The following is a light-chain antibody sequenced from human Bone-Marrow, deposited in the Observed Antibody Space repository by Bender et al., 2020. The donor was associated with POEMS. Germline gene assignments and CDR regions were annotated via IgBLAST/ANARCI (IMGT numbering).Light chain of an antibody. J-gene: IGLJ3*02. CDR1: SSDVGGYNS. V-gene: IGLV2-8*01. CDR2: EVS. CDR3: SSYTNSDSWV. Sequence: QSALTQPPSASGSPGQSVTISCTGTSSDVGGYNSVSWYQQHPGKAPKLIIYEVSKRPSGVPDRFSGFKSGNTASLTISGLQAEDESDYYCSSYTNSDSWVFGGGTKLTVL.